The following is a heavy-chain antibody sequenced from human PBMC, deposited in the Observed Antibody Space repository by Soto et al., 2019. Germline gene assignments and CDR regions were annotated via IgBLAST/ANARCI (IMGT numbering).Heavy chain of an antibody. CDR3: ARGGPLRGVTPYYFDY. CDR1: GGTFSSYA. Sequence: QVQLVQSGAEVKKPGSSVKVSCKASGGTFSSYAISWVRQAPGPGLEWMGGIIPIFGTANYAQKFQGRVTITADESTSTAYLELSSLRSEDTAVYYCARGGPLRGVTPYYFDYWGQGTLVTVSS. J-gene: IGHJ4*02. V-gene: IGHV1-69*01. CDR2: IIPIFGTA. D-gene: IGHD3-10*01.